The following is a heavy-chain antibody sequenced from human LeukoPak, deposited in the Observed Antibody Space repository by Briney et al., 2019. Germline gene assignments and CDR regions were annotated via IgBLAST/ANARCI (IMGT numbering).Heavy chain of an antibody. CDR3: ARGLARVVRGVIINPPDV. D-gene: IGHD3-10*01. J-gene: IGHJ6*04. V-gene: IGHV4-34*01. Sequence: SETLSLTCAVYGGSFSGYYWSWIRQPPGKGLEGIGEINHSGSTNYNPSLKSRVTISVDTSKNQFSLKLSSVTAADTAVYYCARGLARVVRGVIINPPDVWGKGTTVTVSS. CDR2: INHSGST. CDR1: GGSFSGYY.